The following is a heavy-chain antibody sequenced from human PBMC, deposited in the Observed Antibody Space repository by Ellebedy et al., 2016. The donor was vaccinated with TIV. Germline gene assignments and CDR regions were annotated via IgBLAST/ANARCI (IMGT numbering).Heavy chain of an antibody. V-gene: IGHV4-59*01. Sequence: SETLSLTCTVSGGSISSYYWSWIRQPPGKGLEWIGYIYYSGSTNYNPSLKSRVTVSVDTSKNQFSLKLSSVTAADTAVYYCARAWEYCGGDCAGDAFDIWGQGTMVTVSS. D-gene: IGHD2-21*02. CDR2: IYYSGST. CDR3: ARAWEYCGGDCAGDAFDI. CDR1: GGSISSYY. J-gene: IGHJ3*02.